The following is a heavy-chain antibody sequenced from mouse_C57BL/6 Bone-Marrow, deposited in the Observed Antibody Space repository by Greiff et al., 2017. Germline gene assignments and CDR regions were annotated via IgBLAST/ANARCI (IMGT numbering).Heavy chain of an antibody. CDR1: GYTFTSYW. J-gene: IGHJ1*03. CDR2: IYPSDSET. D-gene: IGHD1-1*01. V-gene: IGHV1-61*01. Sequence: QVQLQQPGAELVRPGSSVKLSCKASGYTFTSYWMDWVKQRPGQGLEWIGNIYPSDSETYYNQKFKDKATLTVDKSSSTAYMQLSRLTSEDSAVYYCATYGSSYWYFDVWGTGTTVTVSS. CDR3: ATYGSSYWYFDV.